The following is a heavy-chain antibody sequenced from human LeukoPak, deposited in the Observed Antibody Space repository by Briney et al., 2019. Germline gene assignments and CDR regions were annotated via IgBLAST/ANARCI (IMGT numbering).Heavy chain of an antibody. Sequence: PSETLSLTCAVYGGSFSGYYWSWIRQPPGKGLEWIGEINHSGSTSYNPSLKSRVTISVDTSKNQFSLKLSSVTAADTAVYYCARRVFGMIVVVQPMYFDYWGQGTLVTVPS. D-gene: IGHD3-22*01. CDR2: INHSGST. J-gene: IGHJ4*02. CDR3: ARRVFGMIVVVQPMYFDY. CDR1: GGSFSGYY. V-gene: IGHV4-34*01.